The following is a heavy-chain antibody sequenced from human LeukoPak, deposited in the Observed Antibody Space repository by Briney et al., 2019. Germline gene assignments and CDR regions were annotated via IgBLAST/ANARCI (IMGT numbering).Heavy chain of an antibody. V-gene: IGHV4-39*07. Sequence: SETLSLTCTVSGGSISSSSYYWGWIRQPPGKGLEWIGEINYSGSTNYNPSLKSRVTISVDTSKNQFSLKLSSVTAADTAVYYCARVMGRRKEDYWGQGTLVTVSS. J-gene: IGHJ4*02. CDR1: GGSISSSSYY. D-gene: IGHD3-10*01. CDR3: ARVMGRRKEDY. CDR2: INYSGST.